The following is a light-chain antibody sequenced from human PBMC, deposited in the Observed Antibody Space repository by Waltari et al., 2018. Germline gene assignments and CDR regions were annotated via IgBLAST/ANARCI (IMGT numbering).Light chain of an antibody. Sequence: QSALTQPASVSGSPGQSITISCTGTSSDVGGYNYVSWYQHHPGKAPKLLIYEVSNRPSGVSSRFSASKSGNTASLTLSGLQPEDEADYYCSSHTSSNTLVFGTGTKVSVL. CDR2: EVS. CDR1: SSDVGGYNY. J-gene: IGLJ1*01. V-gene: IGLV2-14*01. CDR3: SSHTSSNTLV.